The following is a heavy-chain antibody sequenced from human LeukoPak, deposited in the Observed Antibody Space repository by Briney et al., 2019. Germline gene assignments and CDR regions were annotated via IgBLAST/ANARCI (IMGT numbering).Heavy chain of an antibody. V-gene: IGHV4-59*01. CDR2: IYYSGST. J-gene: IGHJ4*02. CDR1: GVSISSYY. Sequence: SETLSLTCTVSGVSISSYYWSWIRQPPGKGLEWIGYIYYSGSTNYNPPLKSRVTISVDTSKNQFSLKLSSVTAADTAVYYCARFSPVAGTFDYWGQGTLVTVSS. CDR3: ARFSPVAGTFDY. D-gene: IGHD6-19*01.